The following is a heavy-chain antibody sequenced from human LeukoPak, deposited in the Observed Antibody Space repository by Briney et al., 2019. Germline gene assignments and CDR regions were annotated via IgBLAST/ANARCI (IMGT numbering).Heavy chain of an antibody. CDR2: IYYSGST. V-gene: IGHV4-61*01. CDR1: GGSVSSDSYY. Sequence: PSETLSLTCTVSGGSVSSDSYYWSWIRQPPGKGLEWIGYIYYSGSTNYNPSLKSRVTISLDTPKSQFSLKLSSVTAADTAVYYCARLFLLDNGESTASFDIWGQGTMITVSS. CDR3: ARLFLLDNGESTASFDI. D-gene: IGHD1-1*01. J-gene: IGHJ3*02.